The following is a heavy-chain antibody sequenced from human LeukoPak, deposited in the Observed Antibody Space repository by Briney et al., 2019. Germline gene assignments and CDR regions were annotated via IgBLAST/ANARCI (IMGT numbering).Heavy chain of an antibody. D-gene: IGHD1-26*01. CDR2: ISYDGSNK. CDR1: GFTFSSYA. Sequence: PGGSLRLSCEASGFTFSSYAMHWVRQAPGKGLEWVAVISYDGSNKYYADSVKGRFTISRDNSKNTLYLQMNSLRAEDTAVYYCAREGVSGSAYLYYFDYWGQGTLVTVSS. CDR3: AREGVSGSAYLYYFDY. V-gene: IGHV3-30*04. J-gene: IGHJ4*02.